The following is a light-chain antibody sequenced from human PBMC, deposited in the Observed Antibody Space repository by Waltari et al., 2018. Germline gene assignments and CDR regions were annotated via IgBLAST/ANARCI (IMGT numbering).Light chain of an antibody. CDR3: MQSLQALWT. Sequence: DIVVTQSPLSLPVTPGEPASISCRSSQSLLHSNGYNYLDWYLQKPGQSPQLLIYLGSNRASGVPDRLSGSGSGTDFTLKISRVEADDVGVYYCMQSLQALWTFGQGTKVEIK. CDR2: LGS. CDR1: QSLLHSNGYNY. V-gene: IGKV2-28*01. J-gene: IGKJ1*01.